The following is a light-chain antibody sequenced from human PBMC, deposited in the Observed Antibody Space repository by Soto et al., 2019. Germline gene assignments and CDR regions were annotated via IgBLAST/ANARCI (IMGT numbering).Light chain of an antibody. CDR3: QSFDNSLSGWV. J-gene: IGLJ3*02. CDR1: SSNIGAGYD. V-gene: IGLV1-40*01. Sequence: QSVLTQPPSVSGAPGQRATISCTGSSSNIGAGYDVHWYQQLPGAAPKLLIAAVTSRPSGVPDRFSGSKSGTSAYLAITGLQAEDEADYYCQSFDNSLSGWVFGGGTKLTV. CDR2: AVT.